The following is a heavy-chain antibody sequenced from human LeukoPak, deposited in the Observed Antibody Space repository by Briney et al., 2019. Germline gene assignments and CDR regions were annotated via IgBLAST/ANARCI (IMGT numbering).Heavy chain of an antibody. D-gene: IGHD4-17*01. CDR3: ARVIGSYGDSAY. CDR1: GFTFSSFS. CDR2: ISSSSSST. V-gene: IGHV3-48*04. J-gene: IGHJ4*02. Sequence: GGSLRLSCAASGFTFSSFSMNWVRQAPGKGLEWISYISSSSSSTYYADPVKGRFTISRDNAKNSLYLQMNSLRAEDTAVYYCARVIGSYGDSAYWGQGTLVNVSS.